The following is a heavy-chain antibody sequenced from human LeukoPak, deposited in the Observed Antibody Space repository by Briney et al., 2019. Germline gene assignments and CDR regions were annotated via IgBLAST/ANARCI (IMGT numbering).Heavy chain of an antibody. D-gene: IGHD3-22*01. CDR3: AKDIGSLTYWYDDSNYSGAFDY. Sequence: ASVKVSCKASGYTFTGYYMHWVRQAPGQGLEWMGWINPNSGGTNYAQKFQGRVTMTRDTSISTAYMELSRLRSDDTALYYCAKDIGSLTYWYDDSNYSGAFDYWGQGTLVTVSS. CDR1: GYTFTGYY. J-gene: IGHJ4*02. V-gene: IGHV1-2*02. CDR2: INPNSGGT.